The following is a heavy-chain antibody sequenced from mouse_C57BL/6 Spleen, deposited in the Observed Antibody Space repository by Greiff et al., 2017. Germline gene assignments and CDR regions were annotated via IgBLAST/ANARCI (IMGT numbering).Heavy chain of an antibody. CDR2: IDPADGET. CDR1: GFNIKDYY. D-gene: IGHD4-1*01. J-gene: IGHJ3*01. V-gene: IGHV14-2*01. Sequence: DVQLQESGAELVKPGASVKLSCTASGFNIKDYYMHWVKQRTEQGLEWIGRIDPADGETTYAPKFQGKATITADTSSTTAYLQLSSLTSEDTAVYYCARSGSSWAGFADWGQGTLVTVSA. CDR3: ARSGSSWAGFAD.